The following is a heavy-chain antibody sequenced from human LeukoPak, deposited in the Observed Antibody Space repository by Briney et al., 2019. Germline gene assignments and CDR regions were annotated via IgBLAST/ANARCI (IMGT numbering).Heavy chain of an antibody. CDR1: GFDFSGYS. CDR2: MTSSSTYI. CDR3: APYPPGVAGDV. D-gene: IGHD2-15*01. V-gene: IGHV3-21*01. Sequence: GGSLRLSCAASGFDFSGYSMTWVRQAPGKGLEWVASMTSSSTYIDYADSVKGRFTLSRDNARNSLYLQMSSLRPEDTAVYYCAPYPPGVAGDVWGQGPTVTVSS. J-gene: IGHJ6*02.